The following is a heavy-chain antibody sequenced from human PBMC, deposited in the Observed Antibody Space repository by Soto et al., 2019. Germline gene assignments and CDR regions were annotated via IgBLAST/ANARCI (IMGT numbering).Heavy chain of an antibody. CDR2: IYWDDDK. Sequence: QITLKESGPTLVKPTQTLTLTCTFSGFSLSTSGVGVGWIRQPPGKALEWLALIYWDDDKRYSPSLKSRLTITTDTPKNQGVLTTSNVDPVDTATYYCAHRPATVAGSKKKNWFDPWGQGTLVTVSS. CDR3: AHRPATVAGSKKKNWFDP. J-gene: IGHJ5*02. V-gene: IGHV2-5*02. D-gene: IGHD6-19*01. CDR1: GFSLSTSGVG.